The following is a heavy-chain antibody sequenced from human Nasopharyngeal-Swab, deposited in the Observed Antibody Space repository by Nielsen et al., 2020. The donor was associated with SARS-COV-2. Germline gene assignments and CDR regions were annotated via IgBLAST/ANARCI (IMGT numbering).Heavy chain of an antibody. Sequence: GESLKISCTASGFTFGDYAMSWVSQAPGKGLEWVGFIRSKAYGGTTEYAASVKGRFTISRDDSKSIAYLQMNSLKTEDTAVYYCTFDSSGYYPHDAFDIWGQGTMVTVSS. CDR2: IRSKAYGGTT. CDR3: TFDSSGYYPHDAFDI. D-gene: IGHD3-22*01. J-gene: IGHJ3*02. CDR1: GFTFGDYA. V-gene: IGHV3-49*04.